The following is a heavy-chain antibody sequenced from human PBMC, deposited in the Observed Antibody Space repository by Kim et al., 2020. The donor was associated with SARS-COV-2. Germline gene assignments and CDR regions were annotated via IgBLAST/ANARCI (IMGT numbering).Heavy chain of an antibody. D-gene: IGHD5-12*01. CDR3: AKAARWLQSLYFDY. V-gene: IGHV3-23*01. Sequence: GGSLRLSCAASGFTFSSYAMSWVRQAPGKGLGWVSAIRGSGGSTYSADSVKGRFTISRDNSKNTLYLQMNSLRAEDTAVYYCAKAARWLQSLYFDYWGQGTLVTVSS. CDR1: GFTFSSYA. CDR2: IRGSGGST. J-gene: IGHJ4*02.